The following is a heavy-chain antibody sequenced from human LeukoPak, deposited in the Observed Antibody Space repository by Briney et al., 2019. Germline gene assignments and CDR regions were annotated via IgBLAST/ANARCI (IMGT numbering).Heavy chain of an antibody. CDR2: IYHSGAT. Sequence: SETLSLTCAVSGDCVSSDNWWSWVRQPPGKGLEWIGEIYHSGATNYKSSLKSRVTISMDKSKNQFSLDLTSVTAADTAVYYCVRANRGTYLIYRGQGIQVTVSS. CDR1: GDCVSSDNW. D-gene: IGHD1-26*01. V-gene: IGHV4-4*02. J-gene: IGHJ4*02. CDR3: VRANRGTYLIY.